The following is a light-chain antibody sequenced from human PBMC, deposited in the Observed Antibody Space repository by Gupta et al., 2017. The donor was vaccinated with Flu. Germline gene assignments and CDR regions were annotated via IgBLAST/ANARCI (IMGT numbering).Light chain of an antibody. CDR2: EDR. J-gene: IGLJ3*02. Sequence: VTTNCTRSSGSIDSNDVQGYQQRPGSATTNLLYEDRKSPSGGTDRFSGSIDSSTSASLTTAGLKTEDEADDYCQSYDRSNNSWVFGGGTKLTVL. V-gene: IGLV6-57*03. CDR1: SGSIDSND. CDR3: QSYDRSNNSWV.